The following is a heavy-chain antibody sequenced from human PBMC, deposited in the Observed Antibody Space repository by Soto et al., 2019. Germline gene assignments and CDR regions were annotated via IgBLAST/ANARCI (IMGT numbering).Heavy chain of an antibody. CDR2: VSSDGSST. CDR1: GFTFSSYW. Sequence: EVQLVESGGGLVQPGESLRLSCAASGFTFSSYWMHWIRQAPGKGLVWVSRVSSDGSSTVYANSVKGRLTISRDNAKNTVYLKMHRLSDADAAVYYCARGLPNFSSFDSWGQGTLVTVSS. V-gene: IGHV3-74*01. D-gene: IGHD5-12*01. J-gene: IGHJ4*02. CDR3: ARGLPNFSSFDS.